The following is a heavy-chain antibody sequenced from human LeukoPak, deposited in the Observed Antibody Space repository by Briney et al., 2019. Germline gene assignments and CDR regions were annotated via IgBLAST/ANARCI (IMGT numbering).Heavy chain of an antibody. CDR1: GYTFTAYY. J-gene: IGHJ5*02. V-gene: IGHV1-2*02. Sequence: ASVKVSCKASGYTFTAYYIHWVRQAPGQGLEWMGWLNPHSGGTNFAQKFQGRVTMTRDASISTAYMEMSRLTFDDTAVYYCARDSPSKVSWGQGTLVTVSS. CDR2: LNPHSGGT. D-gene: IGHD2-2*01. CDR3: ARDSPSKVS.